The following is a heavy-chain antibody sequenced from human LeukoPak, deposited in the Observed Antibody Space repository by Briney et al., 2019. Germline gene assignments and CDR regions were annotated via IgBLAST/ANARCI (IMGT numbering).Heavy chain of an antibody. V-gene: IGHV4-39*01. CDR2: IYYSGST. CDR3: SRPLRVVGWFDP. Sequence: PSETLSLTCTVSGGSISSSSYSWGWIRQPPGKGLEWIGSIYYSGSTYYNPSLKSRVTISVDTSKNQFSLKLSSVTAADTAVYYLSRPLRVVGWFDPWGQGTLVTVSS. D-gene: IGHD2-2*01. J-gene: IGHJ5*01. CDR1: GGSISSSSYS.